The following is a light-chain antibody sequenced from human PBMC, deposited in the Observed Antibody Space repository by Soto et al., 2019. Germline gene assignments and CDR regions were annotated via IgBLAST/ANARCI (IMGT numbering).Light chain of an antibody. J-gene: IGKJ1*01. CDR3: QQYDSSPWT. CDR1: QSVNRNY. CDR2: GAS. V-gene: IGKV3-20*01. Sequence: EIVLTQSPGTLSLSPGERATLSCRASQSVNRNYLAWFQHKPGQAPRLLIYGASSRATSIPDRFSGSGSGTDFTLTISRLEPEDFAVYFCQQYDSSPWTFGQGTKVEIK.